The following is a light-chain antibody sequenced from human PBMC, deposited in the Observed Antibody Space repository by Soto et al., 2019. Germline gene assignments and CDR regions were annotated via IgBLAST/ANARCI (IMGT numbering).Light chain of an antibody. V-gene: IGKV3-11*01. CDR3: QQRSNWPST. CDR1: QSVSSY. J-gene: IGKJ4*01. Sequence: EIVLTQSPATLSLSPGERAALSCRASQSVSSYLAWYQQKPGQAPRLLIYDAFKRATGIPARFSGSGSGTDCTLIISSLEPEDFAVYYCQQRSNWPSTFGGGTKVEVK. CDR2: DAF.